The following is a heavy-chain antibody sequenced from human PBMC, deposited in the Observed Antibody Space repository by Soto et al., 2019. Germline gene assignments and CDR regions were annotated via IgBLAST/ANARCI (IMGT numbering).Heavy chain of an antibody. CDR3: ARGWGLVS. J-gene: IGHJ4*02. D-gene: IGHD3-16*01. V-gene: IGHV1-69*01. CDR2: IIPIHATT. CDR1: GGSLTSYP. Sequence: QMEQSGAEVRKPGSSVKVSCKPSGGSLTSYPMAWVRQAPGQGFEWMGGIIPIHATTTYAQKFQGRVTITADESTNRATLELTGLTSEDTAVYYCARGWGLVSWGQGTLVNVSS.